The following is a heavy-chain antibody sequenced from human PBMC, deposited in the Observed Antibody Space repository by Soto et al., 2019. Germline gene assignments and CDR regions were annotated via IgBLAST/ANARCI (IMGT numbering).Heavy chain of an antibody. J-gene: IGHJ4*02. CDR1: GYTFTSYA. V-gene: IGHV1-3*05. CDR2: INAGNGNT. Sequence: QVQLVQSGAEEKKPGASVKVSCKASGYTFTSYAMLWVRQAPGQRLEWMGWINAGNGNTKYSQKFQGRVTITRDTSAITADMDRSSLSSEDTAVYYCARDFNYGSGDYWGQGTLVTVSS. CDR3: ARDFNYGSGDY. D-gene: IGHD3-10*01.